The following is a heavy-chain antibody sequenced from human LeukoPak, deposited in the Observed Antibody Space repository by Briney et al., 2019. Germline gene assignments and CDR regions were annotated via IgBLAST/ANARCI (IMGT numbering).Heavy chain of an antibody. J-gene: IGHJ1*01. D-gene: IGHD2-15*01. CDR3: ARDPPGGIGEYFQH. V-gene: IGHV4-61*01. Sequence: SETLSLTCTVSGGSISSSSYYWSWIRQPPGKGLEWIGYIYYSGSTNYNPSLKSRVTISVDTSKNQFSLKLSSVTAADTAVYYCARDPPGGIGEYFQHWGQGTLVTVSS. CDR1: GGSISSSSYY. CDR2: IYYSGST.